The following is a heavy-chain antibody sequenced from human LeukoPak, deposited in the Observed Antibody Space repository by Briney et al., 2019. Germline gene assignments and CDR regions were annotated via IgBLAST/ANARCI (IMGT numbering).Heavy chain of an antibody. D-gene: IGHD2-2*01. J-gene: IGHJ6*02. CDR3: ARGSCSSTSCYFGYYYYGMDV. V-gene: IGHV4-34*01. Sequence: SETLSLTCAVYGGSFSGYYWSWIRQPPGKGLEWIGEINHSGSTNYNPSLKSRVTISVDTSKNQFSLKLSSVTAADTAVYYCARGSCSSTSCYFGYYYYGMDVWGQGTTVTVSS. CDR2: INHSGST. CDR1: GGSFSGYY.